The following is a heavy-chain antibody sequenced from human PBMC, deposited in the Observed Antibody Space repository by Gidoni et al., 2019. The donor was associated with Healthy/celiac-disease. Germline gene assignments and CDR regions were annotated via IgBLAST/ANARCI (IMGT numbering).Heavy chain of an antibody. J-gene: IGHJ5*02. CDR1: GYTFTSYA. V-gene: IGHV1-3*01. D-gene: IGHD6-19*01. Sequence: QVQLVQSGAEVKKPGASVKVSCKASGYTFTSYAMHWVRQAPGQRLEWMGWINAGNGNTKYSQKFQGRVTITRDTSASTAYMELSSLRSEDTAVYYCAREVAVAAPLWFDPWGQGTLVTVSS. CDR2: INAGNGNT. CDR3: AREVAVAAPLWFDP.